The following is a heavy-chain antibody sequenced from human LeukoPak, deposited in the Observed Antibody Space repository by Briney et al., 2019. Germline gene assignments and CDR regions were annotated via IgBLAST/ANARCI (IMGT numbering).Heavy chain of an antibody. CDR1: GFTVSRNY. CDR3: ASRDCSAGSCLGPFDF. D-gene: IGHD2-15*01. CDR2: IYSGGNT. J-gene: IGHJ4*02. V-gene: IGHV3-53*01. Sequence: GGSLRLSCAASGFTVSRNYMYWVRQAPGKGLEWVSVIYSGGNTYYADSVKGRFTISRDNSKNTLFLQMNSLRAEDTAVYYCASRDCSAGSCLGPFDFWGQGTLVTVSS.